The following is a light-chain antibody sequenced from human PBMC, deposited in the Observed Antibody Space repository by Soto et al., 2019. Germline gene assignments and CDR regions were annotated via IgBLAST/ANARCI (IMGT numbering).Light chain of an antibody. Sequence: AIQMTQSPSSLSASVGDRVTITCRASQGIRNNLGWYQHKPGKAPNLLIYTAPSSQTGVTSRFSGSGSGTEFPLTISSLQPEDFATYYCLQDYNYPYTFGQGTRLEIK. CDR2: TAP. CDR3: LQDYNYPYT. CDR1: QGIRNN. J-gene: IGKJ2*01. V-gene: IGKV1-6*01.